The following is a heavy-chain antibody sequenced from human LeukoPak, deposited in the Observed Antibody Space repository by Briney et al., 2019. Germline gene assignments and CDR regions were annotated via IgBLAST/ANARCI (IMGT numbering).Heavy chain of an antibody. D-gene: IGHD3-10*01. CDR1: GFTFSSYD. CDR3: ARVLRYYGSGSRNWYFDL. CDR2: IGTAGDT. V-gene: IGHV3-13*01. Sequence: GGSLRLSCAASGFTFSSYDMHWARQATGKGLEWGSAIGTAGDTYYPGSVKGRFTISRENSKNSLYLPSNSLKAGDTAVYYCARVLRYYGSGSRNWYFDLWGRGTRSLSPQ. J-gene: IGHJ2*01.